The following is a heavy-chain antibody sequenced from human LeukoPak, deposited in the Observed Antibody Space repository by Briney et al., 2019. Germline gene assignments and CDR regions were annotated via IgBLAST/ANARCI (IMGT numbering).Heavy chain of an antibody. CDR2: INPSGGGT. D-gene: IGHD1-14*01. V-gene: IGHV1-46*01. Sequence: GASVKVSCKASGYSFTRYYTLWVRQAPGQGLEWMAIINPSGGGTSYAQKFQGRVTLTRDTSTSTVYMELSSLRSEDTAVYYCVRMWEPESGGRAFDIWGQGTMVTVSS. J-gene: IGHJ3*02. CDR1: GYSFTRYY. CDR3: VRMWEPESGGRAFDI.